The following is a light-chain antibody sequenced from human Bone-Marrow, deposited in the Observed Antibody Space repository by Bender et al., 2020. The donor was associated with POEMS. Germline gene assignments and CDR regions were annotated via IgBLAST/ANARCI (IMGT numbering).Light chain of an antibody. CDR2: DVN. Sequence: QSALTQPASVSESPGQSVTISCTGTSSDVGVYNYVSWYQQHPGKAPKLMIYDVNQRPSGVPDRFSGSKSGNTASLTISGLQAEDEADYYCCSYAGTSSLIFGGGTKLTVL. V-gene: IGLV2-11*01. J-gene: IGLJ2*01. CDR3: CSYAGTSSLI. CDR1: SSDVGVYNY.